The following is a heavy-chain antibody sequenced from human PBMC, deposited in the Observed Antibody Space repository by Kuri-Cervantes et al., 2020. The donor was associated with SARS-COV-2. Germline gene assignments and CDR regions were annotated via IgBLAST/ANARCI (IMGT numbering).Heavy chain of an antibody. CDR3: ARSLQLVRFDY. J-gene: IGHJ4*02. Sequence: LRLSCTVSGGSISSGDYYWSWIRQPPGKGLEWIGYIYYSGSTYYNPSLKSRVTISVDTSKNQFSLKLSSVTAADTAVYYCARSLQLVRFDYWSQGTLVTVSS. CDR2: IYYSGST. V-gene: IGHV4-30-4*08. CDR1: GGSISSGDYY. D-gene: IGHD6-6*01.